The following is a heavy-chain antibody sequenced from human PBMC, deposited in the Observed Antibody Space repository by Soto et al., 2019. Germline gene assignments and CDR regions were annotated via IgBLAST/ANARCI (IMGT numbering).Heavy chain of an antibody. J-gene: IGHJ6*02. Sequence: LSLTCTVSGGSISTYSWTWIRQPPGKGLEWVGSIYYRGSTSYNPSLNSRVTISVDTSKNQFSLKLTSVTVADTAIYYCVRDAQYTSRYIHHYAMDVWGQGTTVTVSS. CDR2: IYYRGST. CDR3: VRDAQYTSRYIHHYAMDV. CDR1: GGSISTYS. D-gene: IGHD6-19*01. V-gene: IGHV4-59*01.